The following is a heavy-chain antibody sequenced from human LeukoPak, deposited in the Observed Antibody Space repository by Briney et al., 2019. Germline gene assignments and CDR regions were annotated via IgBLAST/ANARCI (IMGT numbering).Heavy chain of an antibody. D-gene: IGHD6-19*01. CDR3: ARVLFYSSGNKSNRVDY. J-gene: IGHJ4*02. CDR2: INPDSGGT. V-gene: IGHV1-2*02. CDR1: GYTFTGYY. Sequence: GASVKVSCKASGYTFTGYYIHWVRQAPGQGLEWMGWINPDSGGTNYAQKFQGRVTMTRDTSIRTAYMELSRLRSDDTAVHYCARVLFYSSGNKSNRVDYWGQGTLVTVSS.